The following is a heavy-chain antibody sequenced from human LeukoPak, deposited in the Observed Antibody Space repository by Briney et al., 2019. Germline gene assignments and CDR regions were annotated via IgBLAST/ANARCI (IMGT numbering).Heavy chain of an antibody. CDR1: GGSFSGYY. CDR3: ARSDLLVFRAFDI. CDR2: INHSGST. J-gene: IGHJ3*02. D-gene: IGHD3-3*01. Sequence: SETLSLTCAVYGGSFSGYYWSWIRQPPGKGLEWIGEINHSGSTNYNPSLKSRVTISVDTSKNQFSLKQSSVTAADTAVYYCARSDLLVFRAFDIWGQGTMVTVSS. V-gene: IGHV4-34*01.